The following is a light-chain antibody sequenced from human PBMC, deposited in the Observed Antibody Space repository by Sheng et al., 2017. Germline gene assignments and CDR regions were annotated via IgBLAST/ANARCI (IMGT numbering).Light chain of an antibody. V-gene: IGKV3-15*01. J-gene: IGKJ4*01. CDR3: QQYNNWPLT. Sequence: EIVMTQSPGTLSVSPGERATLSRRASQSVSSNLAWYQQKPARLPGSSSMVHPPGPLVSQPGSSGSRSGTEFTLTISSLQSEDFAIYYCQQYNNWPLTFGGGTKVEIK. CDR2: VHP. CDR1: QSVSSN.